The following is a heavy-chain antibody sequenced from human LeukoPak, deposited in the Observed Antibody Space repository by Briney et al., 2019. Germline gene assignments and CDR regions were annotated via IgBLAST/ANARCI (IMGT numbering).Heavy chain of an antibody. Sequence: SETLSLTCAVYGGSFRGYYWSWIRQPPGKGLEWIGEINHSGSTNYNPSLKSRVTISVDTSKNQFSLKLSSVTAADTAVYYCARVRDTYYYDSSGQQFDYWGQGTLVTVSS. D-gene: IGHD3-22*01. V-gene: IGHV4-34*01. CDR1: GGSFRGYY. J-gene: IGHJ4*02. CDR3: ARVRDTYYYDSSGQQFDY. CDR2: INHSGST.